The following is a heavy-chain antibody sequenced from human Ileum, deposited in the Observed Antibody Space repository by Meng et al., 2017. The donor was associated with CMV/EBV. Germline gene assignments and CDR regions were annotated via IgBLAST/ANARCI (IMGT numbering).Heavy chain of an antibody. D-gene: IGHD1-26*01. CDR2: VRPFKCYT. CDR3: ARVSGAYDY. J-gene: IGHJ4*02. V-gene: IGHV1-18*01. CDR1: CYPFARHC. Sequence: SKGFCYPFARHCIRLVPPAPGKGLGGMGWVRPFKCYTNYAQEPQGRVNMDTNPSTSTAYMELRSLRSDDTAVYYCARVSGAYDYWGQGTLVTVSS.